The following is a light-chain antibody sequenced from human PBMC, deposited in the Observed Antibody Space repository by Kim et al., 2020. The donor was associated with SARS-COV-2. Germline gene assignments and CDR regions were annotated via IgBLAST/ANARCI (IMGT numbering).Light chain of an antibody. Sequence: EIVLTQSPGTLSLSPGERATLSCRASQSVSSSYLAWYQQKPGQAPRLLIYAASSRATGIPDRFSGSGSGTDFTLTISRLEPEDFAVYYCQQYSSSPPYTFGQWTKLEI. CDR3: QQYSSSPPYT. J-gene: IGKJ2*01. CDR1: QSVSSSY. V-gene: IGKV3-20*01. CDR2: AAS.